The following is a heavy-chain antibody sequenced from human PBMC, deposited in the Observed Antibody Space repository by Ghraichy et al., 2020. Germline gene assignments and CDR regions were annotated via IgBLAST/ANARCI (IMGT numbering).Heavy chain of an antibody. J-gene: IGHJ5*02. CDR3: ARGQGYDYASSWFDP. CDR2: INHGGST. D-gene: IGHD3-16*01. V-gene: IGHV4-34*01. Sequence: SETLSLTCAVYGGSFSGYYWSWIRQPPGKGLELIGEINHGGSTNYNPSLKSRVTISVDTSKNQFSLKLRSVTAADTAVYYCARGQGYDYASSWFDPWGQGTLVTVSS. CDR1: GGSFSGYY.